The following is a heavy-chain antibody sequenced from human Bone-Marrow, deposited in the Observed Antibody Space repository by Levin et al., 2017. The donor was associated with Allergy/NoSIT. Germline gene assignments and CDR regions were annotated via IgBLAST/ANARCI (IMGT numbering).Heavy chain of an antibody. CDR2: INSDGSST. CDR3: ARIIARGYYYGMDV. CDR1: GFTFSSYW. V-gene: IGHV3-74*01. J-gene: IGHJ6*02. D-gene: IGHD3-10*01. Sequence: QAGGSLRLSCAASGFTFSSYWMHWVRQAPGKGLVWVSRINSDGSSTSYADSVKGRFTISRDNAKNTLYLQMNSLRAEDTAVYYCARIIARGYYYGMDVWGQGTTVTVSS.